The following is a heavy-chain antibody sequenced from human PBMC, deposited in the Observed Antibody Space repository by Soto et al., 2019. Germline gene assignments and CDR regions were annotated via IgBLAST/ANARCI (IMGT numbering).Heavy chain of an antibody. Sequence: QVKLVQSGAEVKKPGASVKVSCKASGYTFTSYGISWVRQAPGQGLEWMGWISGYNGNTNYAQKLQGRVTMTTDTSTRTAYMELRSLRSDDTAVYYCARDGYCISTSCRHYDYYGMDVWGQGTTVTVSS. D-gene: IGHD2-2*03. CDR3: ARDGYCISTSCRHYDYYGMDV. CDR1: GYTFTSYG. CDR2: ISGYNGNT. J-gene: IGHJ6*02. V-gene: IGHV1-18*01.